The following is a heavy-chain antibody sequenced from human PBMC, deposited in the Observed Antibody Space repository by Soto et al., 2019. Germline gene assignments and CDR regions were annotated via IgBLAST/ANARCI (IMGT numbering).Heavy chain of an antibody. Sequence: GASVKVSCKASGGTFSRYAFRWVRQAPGQGLEWMGGIVPIYGTRGFAQKFQGRLTITADEPTRTAYMELSSLRSEDTAVYYCARDLDYYGSGSHYYYGMGVWGQGTTVTVSS. CDR1: GGTFSRYA. CDR3: ARDLDYYGSGSHYYYGMGV. J-gene: IGHJ6*02. V-gene: IGHV1-69*13. D-gene: IGHD3-10*01. CDR2: IVPIYGTR.